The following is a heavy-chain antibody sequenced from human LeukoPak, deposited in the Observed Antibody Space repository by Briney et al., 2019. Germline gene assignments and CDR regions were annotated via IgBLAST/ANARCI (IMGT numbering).Heavy chain of an antibody. V-gene: IGHV3-30*02. CDR2: IRYDGSNK. CDR3: AKDRGPGSVVDYFDY. J-gene: IGHJ4*02. D-gene: IGHD2-15*01. CDR1: GFTFSSYG. Sequence: PGGSLRLSCVASGFTFSSYGVHWVRQAPGMGLEWVAFIRYDGSNKQYVDSVKGRFTITRDNSKNTAYLQMHGLRVEDTAVYYCAKDRGPGSVVDYFDYWGQGTLVTVSS.